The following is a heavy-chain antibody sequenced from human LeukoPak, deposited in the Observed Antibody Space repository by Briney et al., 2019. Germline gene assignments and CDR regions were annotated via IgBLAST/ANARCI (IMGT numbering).Heavy chain of an antibody. CDR3: AAAGSRGKVDH. D-gene: IGHD6-13*01. CDR2: IAYDGSNK. CDR1: GFTFSSYG. Sequence: GGSLRLSCAASGFTFSSYGMHWVRQAPGKGLEWVTFIAYDGSNKYYADSVKGRFTISRDNSKNMLFLQMNSLRAEDTAVYYAAAAGSRGKVDHWGQGTLVTVSS. J-gene: IGHJ4*02. V-gene: IGHV3-30*02.